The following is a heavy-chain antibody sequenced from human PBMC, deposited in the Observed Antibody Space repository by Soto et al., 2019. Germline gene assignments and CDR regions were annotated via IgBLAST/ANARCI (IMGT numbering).Heavy chain of an antibody. CDR1: GGSFSGYY. Sequence: PSETLSLTCAVYGGSFSGYYWSWIRQPPGKGLEWIGEINHSGSTNYNPSLKSRVTISVDTSKNQFSLKLSSVTAADTAVYYCARGATYYYGSGRIYRYWGQGTLVTVSS. D-gene: IGHD3-10*01. V-gene: IGHV4-34*01. CDR2: INHSGST. CDR3: ARGATYYYGSGRIYRY. J-gene: IGHJ4*02.